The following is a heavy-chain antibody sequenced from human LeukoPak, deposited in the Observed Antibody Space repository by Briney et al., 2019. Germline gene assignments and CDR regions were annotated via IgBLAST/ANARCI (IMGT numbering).Heavy chain of an antibody. CDR3: ARDQSLAHGMDV. D-gene: IGHD3-16*01. CDR1: GFTVRSNY. J-gene: IGHJ6*02. Sequence: PGGSLRLSCAASGFTVRSNYMSWVREAPGKGLEWVSVIYSGGSTYYADSVKGRFTISRDNSKNTLYLQMNSPRAEDTAVYYCARDQSLAHGMDVWGQGTTVTVSS. V-gene: IGHV3-53*01. CDR2: IYSGGST.